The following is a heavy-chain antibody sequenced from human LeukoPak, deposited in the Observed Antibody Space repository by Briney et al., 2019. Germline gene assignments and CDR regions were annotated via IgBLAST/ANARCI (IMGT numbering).Heavy chain of an antibody. CDR3: ASQFLLPFDY. J-gene: IGHJ4*02. V-gene: IGHV1-69*04. D-gene: IGHD3-22*01. CDR2: TIPILGIA. CDR1: GDTFGSYA. Sequence: GASVKVSCKAPGDTFGSYAISWVRQAHGQGLEWMGRTIPILGIAKYAQKFQGRLTITADTSTGTAYMELTNLRSDDTAVYYCASQFLLPFDYWGRGTLVTVSS.